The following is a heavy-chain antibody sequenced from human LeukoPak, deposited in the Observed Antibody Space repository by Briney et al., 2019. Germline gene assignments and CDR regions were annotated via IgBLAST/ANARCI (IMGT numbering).Heavy chain of an antibody. CDR3: ASATVVAPPRAFHI. CDR1: VGSFSGYY. D-gene: IGHD4-23*01. Sequence: SQTLSLTRALYVGSFSGYYWSSIRQPPGKEREWIGEMNQSGSTNYNPSLTRRVTISLDTSKNRFSLRLSSVTAADTAVYYCASATVVAPPRAFHIWGQGTMVTVSS. J-gene: IGHJ3*02. CDR2: MNQSGST. V-gene: IGHV4-34*01.